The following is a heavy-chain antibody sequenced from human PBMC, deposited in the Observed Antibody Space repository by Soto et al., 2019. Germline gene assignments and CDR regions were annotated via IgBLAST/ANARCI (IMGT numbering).Heavy chain of an antibody. CDR1: GFTFSTYA. Sequence: EVQLLESGGGLIQHGGSLRLSCAASGFTFSTYAMGWVRQAPGKGLEWVSVMSNSGDNTYYADSVKGRFTISRDNSENTLYLQMSSLRAEDTAVYYCAKDAARTSGWYYFDYWGQGTLVTVSS. V-gene: IGHV3-23*01. CDR2: MSNSGDNT. CDR3: AKDAARTSGWYYFDY. D-gene: IGHD6-19*01. J-gene: IGHJ4*02.